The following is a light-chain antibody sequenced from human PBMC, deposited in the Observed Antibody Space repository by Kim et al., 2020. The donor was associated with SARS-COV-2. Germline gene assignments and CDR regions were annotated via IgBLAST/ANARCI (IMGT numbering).Light chain of an antibody. CDR2: VTS. CDR1: QGIENN. CDR3: LQLYTYPPT. J-gene: IGKJ4*01. V-gene: IGKV1-17*01. Sequence: ASVGDSVTITCRASQGIENNLGWFQQKPGKAPRRLIYVTSILESGVPSRFSGRGSGTKFTLTINSLQPEDFATYYCLQLYTYPPTFGGGTKVEIK.